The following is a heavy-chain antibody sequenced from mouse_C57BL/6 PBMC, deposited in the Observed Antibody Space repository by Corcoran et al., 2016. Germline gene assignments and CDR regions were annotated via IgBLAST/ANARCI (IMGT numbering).Heavy chain of an antibody. D-gene: IGHD3-2*02. CDR1: GYSLTSSTY. J-gene: IGHJ3*01. V-gene: IGHV3-6*01. Sequence: DVQLQESRPGLMKTSQTLSFTCSVTGYSLTSSTYWNWIRQFPGNKLEWMGYISYDGSNNYNPSLKNRISINRDTSKNQFFLKLNSVTTEDTATYYCAREGTVQVPWFAYWGQGTLVTVSA. CDR3: AREGTVQVPWFAY. CDR2: ISYDGSN.